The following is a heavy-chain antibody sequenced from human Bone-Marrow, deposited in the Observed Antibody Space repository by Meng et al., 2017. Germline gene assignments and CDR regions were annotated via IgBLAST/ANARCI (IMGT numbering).Heavy chain of an antibody. Sequence: ASVNVSCKASGYTFTGYYMHWVRQAPGQGLEWMGWINPNSGGTNYAQKFQGRVTMTRDTSISTAYMELSRLGSDDTAVYYCARTRRSGGVVPAAMDYWGQGTLVTVSS. CDR1: GYTFTGYY. D-gene: IGHD2-2*01. V-gene: IGHV1-2*02. CDR3: ARTRRSGGVVPAAMDY. J-gene: IGHJ4*02. CDR2: INPNSGGT.